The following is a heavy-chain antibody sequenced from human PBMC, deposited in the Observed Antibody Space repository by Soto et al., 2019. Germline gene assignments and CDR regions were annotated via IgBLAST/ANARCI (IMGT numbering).Heavy chain of an antibody. D-gene: IGHD7-27*01. Sequence: EVQVLESGGGLVQPGGSLRLSCVASGFTFRNYAMTWVRQAPGKGMEWVSAIRGNGGETFYADSVKGRFTISRDNSKNTLYLQMNRLRAGDTAVYNFANGDKERQWVVLHNWGQGTLVTVSS. CDR2: IRGNGGET. V-gene: IGHV3-23*01. J-gene: IGHJ4*02. CDR3: ANGDKERQWVVLHN. CDR1: GFTFRNYA.